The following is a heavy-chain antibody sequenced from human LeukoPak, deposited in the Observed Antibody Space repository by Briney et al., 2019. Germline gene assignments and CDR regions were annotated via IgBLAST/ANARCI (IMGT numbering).Heavy chain of an antibody. D-gene: IGHD6-6*01. CDR1: GDSISNTNYY. J-gene: IGHJ5*02. V-gene: IGHV4-39*07. CDR2: IYYSGRT. Sequence: PSETLSLTCTVSGDSISNTNYYWGWIRQPPGKGLEWIGSIYYSGRTYYNPSLKSRVTISVDTSKNQFSLRLSSVTAADTAVYYCARVRSIAARWFDPWGQGTLVTVSS. CDR3: ARVRSIAARWFDP.